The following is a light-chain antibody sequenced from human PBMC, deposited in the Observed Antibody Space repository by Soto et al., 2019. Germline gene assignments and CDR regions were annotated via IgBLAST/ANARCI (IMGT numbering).Light chain of an antibody. J-gene: IGKJ1*01. V-gene: IGKV3-20*01. CDR2: GAS. Sequence: ISLTQSPGTLSLSPVEIPTLSSRASQSVSNNYLAWHQQKPGHAPRLLISGASNRATGIPDRFSGSGSGTAFTLTIRRLETEDFAVYYCQNYGSSGTFGQGTKVDIK. CDR3: QNYGSSGT. CDR1: QSVSNNY.